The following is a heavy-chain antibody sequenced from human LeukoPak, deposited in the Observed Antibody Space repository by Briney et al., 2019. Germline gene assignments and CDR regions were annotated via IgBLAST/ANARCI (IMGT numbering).Heavy chain of an antibody. D-gene: IGHD1-20*01. Sequence: GGSLRLXCAASGFTFSSDGIQWVRQAPGKGLEWVADIAPDGSYKYYADSLKGRFTISRDNSRNTLYLQMNSLRAEDTAVYYCAKGISGNSFYFDYWGQGTLVTVSS. CDR2: IAPDGSYK. J-gene: IGHJ4*02. V-gene: IGHV3-30*19. CDR3: AKGISGNSFYFDY. CDR1: GFTFSSDG.